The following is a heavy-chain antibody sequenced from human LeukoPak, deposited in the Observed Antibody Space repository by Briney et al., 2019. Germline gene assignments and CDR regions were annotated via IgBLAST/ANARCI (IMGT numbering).Heavy chain of an antibody. V-gene: IGHV1-2*06. CDR1: GYTFTGYY. CDR3: ARGLRRYCSSTSFYGEGSWIVP. J-gene: IGHJ5*02. CDR2: INPNSGGT. Sequence: ASVKVSCKASGYTFTGYYMHWVRQAPGQGLEWMGRINPNSGGTNYAQKFQGRVTMTRDTSISTAYMELSRLRSDGTAVYYCARGLRRYCSSTSFYGEGSWIVPWGQGTLVTVSS. D-gene: IGHD2-2*01.